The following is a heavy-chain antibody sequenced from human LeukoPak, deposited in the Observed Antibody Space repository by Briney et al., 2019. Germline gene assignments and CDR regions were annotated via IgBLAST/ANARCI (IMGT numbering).Heavy chain of an antibody. CDR1: GFTFSSYA. CDR3: AKKLSSGSYLAGPIDY. D-gene: IGHD3-22*01. J-gene: IGHJ4*02. Sequence: GGSLRLSYAASGFTFSSYAMSWVRQAPGKGLEWVSVISGSGGSTYYADSVKGRFTISRDNSKNTLYLQMNSLRAEDTAVYYCAKKLSSGSYLAGPIDYWGQGALVTVSS. CDR2: ISGSGGST. V-gene: IGHV3-23*01.